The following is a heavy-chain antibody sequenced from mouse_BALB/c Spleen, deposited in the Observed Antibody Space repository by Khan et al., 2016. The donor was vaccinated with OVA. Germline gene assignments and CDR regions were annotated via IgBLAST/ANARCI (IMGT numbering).Heavy chain of an antibody. Sequence: VQLVESGPELNKPGETVKISCKASGHTFTKYGMNWVKQAPGKGLKWMGWINTYTGEPTYADDFNGRFAFSLETSASTAYLQINNLKNEDTASYFCARPPYFSYVMDNWGQGTSVTVSS. D-gene: IGHD2-10*01. V-gene: IGHV9-3-1*01. CDR3: ARPPYFSYVMDN. CDR2: INTYTGEP. CDR1: GHTFTKYG. J-gene: IGHJ4*01.